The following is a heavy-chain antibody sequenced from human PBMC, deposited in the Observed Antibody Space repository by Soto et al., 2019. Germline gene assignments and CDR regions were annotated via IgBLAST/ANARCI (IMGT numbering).Heavy chain of an antibody. CDR1: GFTFSSYS. CDR3: ARELSLKVDAFDI. D-gene: IGHD3-16*02. J-gene: IGHJ3*02. CDR2: ISSSSSYI. V-gene: IGHV3-21*01. Sequence: GGSLRLSCAASGFTFSSYSMNWVRQAPGKGLEWVSSISSSSSYIYYADSVKGRFTISRDNAKNSLYLQMNSLRAEDTAVYYCARELSLKVDAFDIWGQGTMVTVS.